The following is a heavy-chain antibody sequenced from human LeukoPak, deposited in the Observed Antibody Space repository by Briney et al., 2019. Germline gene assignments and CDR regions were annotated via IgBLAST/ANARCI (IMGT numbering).Heavy chain of an antibody. CDR3: AKDFPHYYEVPHGMDV. D-gene: IGHD3-22*01. V-gene: IGHV3-48*03. J-gene: IGHJ6*02. CDR2: ISVRSGTI. Sequence: PGGSLRLSCAASGFGFGQYEMNWVRQAPGKGREGIAYISVRSGTIYYGDAAEGRFTISRDDAKNSLYLQMNVLRVEDTAIYYCAKDFPHYYEVPHGMDVWGQGTTVTV. CDR1: GFGFGQYE.